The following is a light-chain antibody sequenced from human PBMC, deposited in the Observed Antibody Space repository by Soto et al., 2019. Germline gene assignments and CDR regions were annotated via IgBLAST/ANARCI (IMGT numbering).Light chain of an antibody. CDR1: QSVNSN. CDR2: GAS. J-gene: IGKJ2*01. V-gene: IGKV3-15*01. CDR3: QQRSNWPPLYT. Sequence: EIVMTQSPATLSVSPGERATLSCRASQSVNSNLAWYQQKPGQAPRLLIYGASTRATGIPARFSGSGSGTEFTLTISSLQSEDFAVYYCQQRSNWPPLYTFGQGTKLEIK.